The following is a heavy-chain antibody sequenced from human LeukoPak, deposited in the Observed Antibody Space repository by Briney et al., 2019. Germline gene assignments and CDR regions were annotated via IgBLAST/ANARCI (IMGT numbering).Heavy chain of an antibody. CDR1: GYTFTSHG. J-gene: IGHJ4*02. CDR2: ISAYNGNT. D-gene: IGHD6-19*01. CDR3: AREESSGWYDYFDY. V-gene: IGHV1-18*01. Sequence: ASVKVSCKASGYTFTSHGISLVRQAPGQGLEWMGWISAYNGNTNYAQKLQGRVTMTTDTSTSTAYMELRSLRSDDTAVYYCAREESSGWYDYFDYWGQGTLVTVSS.